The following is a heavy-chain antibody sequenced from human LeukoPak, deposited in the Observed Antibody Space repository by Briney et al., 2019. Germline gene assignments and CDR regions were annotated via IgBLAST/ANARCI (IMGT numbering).Heavy chain of an antibody. CDR2: IYYSGST. J-gene: IGHJ4*02. Sequence: SETLSLTCTVSGGSISNYFWSWIRQPPGKGLEWIGYIYYSGSTNYNPSVKSRITMSVDISKNHFSLKLSSVTAADTAVYYCAREVPAAPYFDYWGQGTLVTVSS. CDR1: GGSISNYF. CDR3: AREVPAAPYFDY. V-gene: IGHV4-59*01. D-gene: IGHD2-2*01.